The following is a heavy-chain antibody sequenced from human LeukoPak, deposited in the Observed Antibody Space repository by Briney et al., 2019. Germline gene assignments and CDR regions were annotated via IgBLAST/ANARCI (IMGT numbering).Heavy chain of an antibody. Sequence: SETLSLTCAVSGGSISSGIYSWNWIRQPPGQGLEWIGYIYHTGSTYYNPSLRSRVTISVDTSKNQFSLKLSSVTAADTAVYYCARDSGDYPYCFDFWGQGTLVTVSS. CDR2: IYHTGST. CDR3: ARDSGDYPYCFDF. V-gene: IGHV4-30-2*01. D-gene: IGHD4-17*01. J-gene: IGHJ4*02. CDR1: GGSISSGIYS.